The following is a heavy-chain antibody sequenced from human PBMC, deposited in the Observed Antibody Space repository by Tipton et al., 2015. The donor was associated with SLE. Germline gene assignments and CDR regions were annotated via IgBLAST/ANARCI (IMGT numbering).Heavy chain of an antibody. CDR2: IYHSGST. CDR1: GVSLSSHY. Sequence: TLSLTCTVSGVSLSSHYWSWIRQPPGKGLEWIGSIYHSGSTYYNPSLKSRGTISVDTSKNQFSLKVSSVTAGDTAVYYCARAREHYEIWSGYYMWGQGTLVTVSS. D-gene: IGHD3-3*01. J-gene: IGHJ4*02. V-gene: IGHV4-38-2*02. CDR3: ARAREHYEIWSGYYM.